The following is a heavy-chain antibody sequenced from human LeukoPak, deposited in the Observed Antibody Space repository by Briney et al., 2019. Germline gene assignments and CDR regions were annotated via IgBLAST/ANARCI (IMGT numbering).Heavy chain of an antibody. D-gene: IGHD3-9*01. CDR1: GFTFSDYY. CDR3: ASGRYKHYFDY. J-gene: IGHJ4*02. CDR2: ISSSGSTI. V-gene: IGHV3-11*01. Sequence: GGSLRLSCAASGFTFSDYYMSWIRQAPGKGLEWVSYISSSGSTIYYADSVKGRFTISRDNAKNSLYLQMNSLGAEDTAVYYCASGRYKHYFDYWGQGTLVTVSS.